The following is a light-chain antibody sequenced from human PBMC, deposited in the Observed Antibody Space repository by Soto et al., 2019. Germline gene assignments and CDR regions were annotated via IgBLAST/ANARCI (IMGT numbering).Light chain of an antibody. CDR2: EVS. V-gene: IGLV2-14*01. CDR3: SSYTTSSTVA. Sequence: QSVLTQSASVSGSPGQSITISCTGTSSDIGGYNYVSWYQQHPDKAPKLMIFEVSNRPSGVSNRVSGPNSGNTASLTISGLLPEDEADYYCSSYTTSSTVAFGGGTKVTVL. J-gene: IGLJ2*01. CDR1: SSDIGGYNY.